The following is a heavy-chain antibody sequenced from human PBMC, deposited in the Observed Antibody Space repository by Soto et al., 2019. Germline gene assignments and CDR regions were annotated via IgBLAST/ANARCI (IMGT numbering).Heavy chain of an antibody. J-gene: IGHJ6*02. V-gene: IGHV3-23*01. D-gene: IGHD5-18*01. CDR1: GFTFSSYA. CDR3: AKVSTAMPTSDYYGMDV. Sequence: GGSLRLSCAASGFTFSSYAMSWVRQAPGKGLEWVSAISGSGGSTYYADSVKGRFTISRDNSKNTLYLQMNSLRAEDTAVYYCAKVSTAMPTSDYYGMDVWGQGTTVTVSS. CDR2: ISGSGGST.